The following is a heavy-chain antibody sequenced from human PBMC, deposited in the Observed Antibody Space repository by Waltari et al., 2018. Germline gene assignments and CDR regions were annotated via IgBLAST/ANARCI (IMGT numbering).Heavy chain of an antibody. CDR1: GGSISSSHG. V-gene: IGHV4-4*02. J-gene: IGHJ4*02. D-gene: IGHD3-22*01. CDR3: ARDGGSSSGDLFDY. CDR2: SYHSGST. Sequence: QVQLQESGPGLVKPSGTLSLTCAVSGGSISSSHGWSWVRQPPGKGLEWIGESYHSGSTNYNPSLKSRVTISVDKSKNQFSLKLSSVTAADTAVYYCARDGGSSSGDLFDYWGQGTLVTVSS.